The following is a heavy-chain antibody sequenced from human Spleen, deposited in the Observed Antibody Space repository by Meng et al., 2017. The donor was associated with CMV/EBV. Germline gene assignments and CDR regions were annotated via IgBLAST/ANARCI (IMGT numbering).Heavy chain of an antibody. D-gene: IGHD3-3*01. CDR2: INHSGST. CDR1: GGSFSGYY. CDR3: ARGRITIFGVVHMDV. Sequence: ESLKISCAVYGGSFSGYYWSWIRQPPGKGLEWIGEINHSGSTNYNPSLKSRVTISVDTSKNQFSLKLSSVTAADTAVYYCARGRITIFGVVHMDVWGQGTTVTVSS. V-gene: IGHV4-34*01. J-gene: IGHJ6*02.